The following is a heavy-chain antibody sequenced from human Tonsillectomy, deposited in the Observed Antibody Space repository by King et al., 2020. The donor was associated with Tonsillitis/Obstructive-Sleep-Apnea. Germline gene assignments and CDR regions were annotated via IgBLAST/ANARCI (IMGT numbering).Heavy chain of an antibody. CDR1: GFTFSSYA. J-gene: IGHJ6*03. D-gene: IGHD1-26*01. Sequence: VQLVESGGGLVQPGGSLRLSCAASGFTFSSYAMSWVRQAPGKGLEWVSLISGSGGSTYYAHSVKGRFTISRDNSKNTLYLQMNSLRAEDTAVYYCAKEGGSYSYYYYYTDVWGKGTTVTVSS. CDR2: ISGSGGST. CDR3: AKEGGSYSYYYYYTDV. V-gene: IGHV3-23*04.